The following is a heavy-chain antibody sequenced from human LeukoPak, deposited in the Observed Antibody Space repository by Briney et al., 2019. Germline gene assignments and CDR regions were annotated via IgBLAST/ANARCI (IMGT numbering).Heavy chain of an antibody. D-gene: IGHD1-1*01. CDR1: GYTLTELS. Sequence: ASVNVSCKVSGYTLTELSLHWGRQAPGKGLEWMGRFDPEDGETIYARKFQGRVTMTEDTSTDTAYMELSSLRSEDTAVYFCAVSLTTGGYYGMDVWGRGTTVTVSS. CDR2: FDPEDGET. V-gene: IGHV1-24*01. J-gene: IGHJ6*02. CDR3: AVSLTTGGYYGMDV.